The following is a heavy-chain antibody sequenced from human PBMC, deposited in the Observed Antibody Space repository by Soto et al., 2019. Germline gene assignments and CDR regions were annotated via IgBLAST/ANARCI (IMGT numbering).Heavy chain of an antibody. J-gene: IGHJ4*02. CDR3: VRGITRAPDKYYFDS. CDR2: INHSGST. CDR1: GGSFRGHY. D-gene: IGHD3-10*01. V-gene: IGHV4-34*01. Sequence: ETLSLTCAVYGGSFRGHYWGWIRQPPGKGLEWIGEINHSGSTNQNPSLKSRVTMSVDTSQNQFSLNLKSVTAAHTAVYYSVRGITRAPDKYYFDSWGQGIPVTVSS.